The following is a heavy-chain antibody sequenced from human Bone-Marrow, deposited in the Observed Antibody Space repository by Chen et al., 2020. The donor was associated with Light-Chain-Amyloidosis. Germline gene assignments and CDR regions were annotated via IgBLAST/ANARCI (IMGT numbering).Heavy chain of an antibody. V-gene: IGHV3-9*01. CDR2: ISWNSKTI. CDR1: GFNFDDFP. Sequence: EVQLVESGGDLVQTGRSLRLSCTGSGFNFDDFPMHWVRQVPGKGLEWVAGISWNSKTIDYVDSVKGRFTVSRDNPKSSLYLQMGSLRPEDTALYYCAKASAPESSGYFWGYYGMDVWGQGTMVTV. CDR3: AKASAPESSGYFWGYYGMDV. J-gene: IGHJ6*02. D-gene: IGHD3-22*01.